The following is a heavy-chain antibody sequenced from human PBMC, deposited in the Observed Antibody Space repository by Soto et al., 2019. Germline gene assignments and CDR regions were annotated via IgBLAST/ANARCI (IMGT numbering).Heavy chain of an antibody. CDR1: GYTFTSYG. CDR2: ISPLKGRT. D-gene: IGHD4-17*01. CDR3: AIDFGDLPEYFKH. V-gene: IGHV1-18*04. Sequence: QVQLVQSGPDLKRPGASMKVSCKASGYTFTSYGISLVRQAPGQGLEWMAWISPLKGRTQYSQKAQGRVTLSTTTSSNTAYMEIPTLRFDDTAVYSCAIDFGDLPEYFKHWGQGTLVTV. J-gene: IGHJ1*01.